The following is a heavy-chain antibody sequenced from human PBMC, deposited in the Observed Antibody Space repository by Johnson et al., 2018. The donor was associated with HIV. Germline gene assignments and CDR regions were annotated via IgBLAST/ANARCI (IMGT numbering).Heavy chain of an antibody. J-gene: IGHJ3*02. Sequence: QVQLVESGGGVVQPGRSLRLSCAASGFTFSTYGMHWVRQAPGKGLGWVAFISYDGSYKYYADSVKGRFTISRDNSKNTLYLQMNSLRAEDTAVYYCAKTYSGSNRDAFDIWGQGTMVTVSS. CDR3: AKTYSGSNRDAFDI. CDR1: GFTFSTYG. CDR2: ISYDGSYK. V-gene: IGHV3-30*18. D-gene: IGHD1-26*01.